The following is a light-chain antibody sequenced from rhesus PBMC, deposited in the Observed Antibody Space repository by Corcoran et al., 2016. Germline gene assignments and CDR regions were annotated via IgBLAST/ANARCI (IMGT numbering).Light chain of an antibody. CDR3: QQHNSFPLT. CDR1: QGINSH. J-gene: IGKJ4*01. Sequence: DIQMTQSPSSLSASVGDTVTITCRASQGINSHLAWYQQKPGKAPKLLIYKATTLQGGVPSRFSGSKSGTDFTLTISSLQPEAFATYYCQQHNSFPLTFGGGTKVEIK. CDR2: KAT. V-gene: IGKV1-25*01.